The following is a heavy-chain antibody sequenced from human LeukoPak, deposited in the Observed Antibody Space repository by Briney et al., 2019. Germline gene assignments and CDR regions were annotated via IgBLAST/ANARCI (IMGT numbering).Heavy chain of an antibody. V-gene: IGHV4-30-2*01. CDR1: GGSISSGGYS. Sequence: SQTLSLTCAVSGGSISSGGYSWSWIRQPPGRGLEWIGYIYHSGSTYYNPSLKSRVTISVDRSKNQFSLKLSSVTAADTAVYYCAGIGYSSSWYYFDYWGQGTLVTVSS. CDR2: IYHSGST. J-gene: IGHJ4*02. D-gene: IGHD6-13*01. CDR3: AGIGYSSSWYYFDY.